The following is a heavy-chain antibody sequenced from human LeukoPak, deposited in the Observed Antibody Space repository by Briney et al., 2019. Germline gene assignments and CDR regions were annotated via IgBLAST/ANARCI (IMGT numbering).Heavy chain of an antibody. J-gene: IGHJ3*02. CDR2: IYYSGST. Sequence: SETLSLTCTVSGGSISSGGYYWSWIRQHPGKGLEWIGYIYYSGSTYYNPSLKSRVTLSVDTSKNQFSLKLSSVTAAHTAVYYCASLRLGVVAATGAFDIWGQGTMVTVSS. V-gene: IGHV4-31*03. CDR1: GGSISSGGYY. D-gene: IGHD2-15*01. CDR3: ASLRLGVVAATGAFDI.